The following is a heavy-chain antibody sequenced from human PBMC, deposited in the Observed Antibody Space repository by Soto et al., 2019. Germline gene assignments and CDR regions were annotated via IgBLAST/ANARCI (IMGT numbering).Heavy chain of an antibody. J-gene: IGHJ6*03. CDR2: IYYSGST. V-gene: IGHV4-39*01. CDR3: ARGKIAASTTSYYYYYMDV. Sequence: SETLSLTCTVSGGSISSSSYYWGWIRQPPGKGLEWIGSIYYSGSTYYNPSLKSRVTISVDTSKNQFSLKLSSVTAADTAVYYCARGKIAASTTSYYYYYMDVWGKGTTVIASS. D-gene: IGHD6-6*01. CDR1: GGSISSSSYY.